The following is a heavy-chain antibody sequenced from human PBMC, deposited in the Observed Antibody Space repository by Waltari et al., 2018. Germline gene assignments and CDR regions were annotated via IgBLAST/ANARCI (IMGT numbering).Heavy chain of an antibody. D-gene: IGHD5-12*01. CDR1: GGPISRYY. CDR2: INHSGST. V-gene: IGHV4-59*12. CDR3: AREGIVGEWLRTTRREYWYFDL. J-gene: IGHJ2*01. Sequence: QVQLQESGPGLVKPSETLSLTCPVSGGPISRYYWSWIRQPPGEGLEWIGEINHSGSTNYNPSLKSRVTISVDTSKNQFSLKLSSVTAADTAVYYCAREGIVGEWLRTTRREYWYFDLWGRGTLVTVSS.